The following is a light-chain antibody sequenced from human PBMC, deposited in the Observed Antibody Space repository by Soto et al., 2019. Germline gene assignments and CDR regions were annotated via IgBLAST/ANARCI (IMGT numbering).Light chain of an antibody. Sequence: QPVLTQPPSVSGAPGQRVTISCTGSSSNIGAGYDVHWYQQLPGTAPKLLIYGNSNRPSGVPDRFSGSKSGTSASLAITGLRDEDGAYYSCQSYDSSRSAVVFGGGTKLTVL. CDR1: SSNIGAGYD. CDR3: QSYDSSRSAVV. CDR2: GNS. J-gene: IGLJ2*01. V-gene: IGLV1-40*01.